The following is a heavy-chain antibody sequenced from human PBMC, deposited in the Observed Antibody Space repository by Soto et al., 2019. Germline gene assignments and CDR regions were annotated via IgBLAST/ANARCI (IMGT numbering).Heavy chain of an antibody. V-gene: IGHV1-46*01. CDR3: AGVFSLRWPVDY. Sequence: QVQLVQSGAEVKKPGASVKVSCKASGYTFTSYYMHWVRQAPGQGLEWMGIINPSGGSTSYAQKFQGRVTMPRDTSTSTVYMELGSLRSEDTAVYYCAGVFSLRWPVDYWGQGTLVTVSS. CDR1: GYTFTSYY. CDR2: INPSGGST. J-gene: IGHJ4*02. D-gene: IGHD2-15*01.